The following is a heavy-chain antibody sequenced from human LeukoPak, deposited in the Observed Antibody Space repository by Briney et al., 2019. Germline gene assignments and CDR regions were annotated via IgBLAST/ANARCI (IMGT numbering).Heavy chain of an antibody. D-gene: IGHD2-21*02. V-gene: IGHV3-30-3*01. CDR3: ARDWAPSYCGGDCYSWAFDI. Sequence: PGGSLRLSCAASGFTFSSYAMHWVRQAPGKGLEWVAVISYDGSNKYYADSVKGRFTISRDNSKNTLYLQMNSLRAEDTAVYYCARDWAPSYCGGDCYSWAFDIWGQGTMVTVSS. CDR1: GFTFSSYA. CDR2: ISYDGSNK. J-gene: IGHJ3*02.